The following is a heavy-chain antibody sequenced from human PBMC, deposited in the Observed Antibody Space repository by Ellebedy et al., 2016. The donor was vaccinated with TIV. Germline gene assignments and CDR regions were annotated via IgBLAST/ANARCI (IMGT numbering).Heavy chain of an antibody. CDR2: IRQDGGET. CDR3: AREKGDDNGSRFES. D-gene: IGHD5-24*01. Sequence: PGGSLRLSCKAPGFTFSSYWMSWVRQAPGKGLEWVANIRQDGGETHYVDSVRGRFTISRDNAKNSLYLQMNSLRADDTAVYYCAREKGDDNGSRFESWGHGTLVTVSS. J-gene: IGHJ4*01. V-gene: IGHV3-7*03. CDR1: GFTFSSYW.